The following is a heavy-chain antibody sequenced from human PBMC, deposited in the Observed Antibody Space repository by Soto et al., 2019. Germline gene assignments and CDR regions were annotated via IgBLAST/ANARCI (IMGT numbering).Heavy chain of an antibody. CDR2: VYNTGGT. CDR3: VRQGIGNLHGLVDV. CDR1: SGPSSSHN. D-gene: IGHD1-1*01. J-gene: IGHJ6*02. Sequence: QVQLQQSGPGLVKPSETLSLTCTVSSGPSSSHNWGWIRQSPGRGLEWIGYVYNTGGTSYNPSLKSRVTLSADTSGNHISLTLSFVTAADTAIYYCVRQGIGNLHGLVDVWGQGTTVSVSS. V-gene: IGHV4-59*08.